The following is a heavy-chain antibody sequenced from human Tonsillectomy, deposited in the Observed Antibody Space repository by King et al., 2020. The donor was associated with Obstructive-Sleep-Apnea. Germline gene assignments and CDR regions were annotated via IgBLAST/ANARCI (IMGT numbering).Heavy chain of an antibody. CDR2: ITYDGSNK. V-gene: IGHV3-30*18. Sequence: HVQLVESGGGVVQPGRSLRLSCAASGFTFSRYGMHWVRQAPGKGLEWVAVITYDGSNKYYADSVKGRFTISRDNSKNTLYLQMNSLRAEDTTVYYCAKDGVEGSGWYYFDDCGQGTLVTVSS. CDR3: AKDGVEGSGWYYFDD. CDR1: GFTFSRYG. D-gene: IGHD6-19*01. J-gene: IGHJ4*02.